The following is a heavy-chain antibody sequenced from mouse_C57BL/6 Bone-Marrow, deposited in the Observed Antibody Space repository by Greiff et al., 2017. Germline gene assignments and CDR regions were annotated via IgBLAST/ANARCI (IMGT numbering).Heavy chain of an antibody. D-gene: IGHD5-1*01. Sequence: EVQGVESGEGLVKPGGSLKLSCAASGFTFSSYAMSWVRQTPEKRLEWVAYISSGGGYIYYADTMKGRFTISRDNARNTLYLQMSSLKSEDTAMYYCTREYFSWFAYWGQGTLVTVSA. CDR1: GFTFSSYA. J-gene: IGHJ3*01. CDR3: TREYFSWFAY. CDR2: ISSGGGYI. V-gene: IGHV5-9-1*02.